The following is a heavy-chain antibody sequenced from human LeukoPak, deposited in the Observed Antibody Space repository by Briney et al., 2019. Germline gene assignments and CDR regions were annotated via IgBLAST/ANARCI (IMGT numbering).Heavy chain of an antibody. CDR2: IYPGDSDT. D-gene: IGHD1-1*01. J-gene: IGHJ3*02. CDR3: ARLPPGTPERHWDAFDI. CDR1: GYSFTSYW. Sequence: GESLKISCKGSGYSFTSYWISWVRQMPGKGLEWMGIIYPGDSDTRYSPSFQGQVTISADKSISTAYLQWSSLKASDTAMYYCARLPPGTPERHWDAFDIWGQGTMVTVSS. V-gene: IGHV5-51*01.